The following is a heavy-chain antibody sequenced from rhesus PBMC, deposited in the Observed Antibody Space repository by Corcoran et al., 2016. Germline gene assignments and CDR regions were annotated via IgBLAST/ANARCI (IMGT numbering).Heavy chain of an antibody. Sequence: QVQLQESGPGLVKPSATLSLTCAVSGVSISTRHWWNWLRPPPWKGLEWIGGIYSDTESTNYNPSLKSRVTISKDTSQNQFSLKLNSVTAADTAVYYCARDPSNAVDFDYWGQGVLVSVSS. CDR2: IYSDTEST. V-gene: IGHV4S12*01. CDR3: ARDPSNAVDFDY. D-gene: IGHD4-23*01. J-gene: IGHJ4*01. CDR1: GVSISTRHW.